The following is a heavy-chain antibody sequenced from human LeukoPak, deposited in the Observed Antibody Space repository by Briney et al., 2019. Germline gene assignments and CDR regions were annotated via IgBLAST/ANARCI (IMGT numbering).Heavy chain of an antibody. CDR1: GASVSSNSAA. CDR2: TYYRSKWYN. V-gene: IGHV6-1*01. J-gene: IGHJ4*02. Sequence: SQTLSLTCVISGASVSSNSAAWNWIRQSPSRGLEWLGRTYYRSKWYNDYAVSVKSRITISPDTSKNQVSLQLNSVTPEDMAVYYCARGRYISSWYYFDYWGQGTLVTVFS. CDR3: ARGRYISSWYYFDY. D-gene: IGHD6-13*01.